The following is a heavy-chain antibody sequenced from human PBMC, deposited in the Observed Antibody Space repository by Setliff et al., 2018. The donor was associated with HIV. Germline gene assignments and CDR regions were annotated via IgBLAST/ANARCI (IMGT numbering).Heavy chain of an antibody. CDR1: GASISSNRYS. J-gene: IGHJ6*02. Sequence: SETLSLTCSVSGASISSNRYSGGWIRQPPGKGLEWIGYIYYSGRTNYNHSLKSRVNRSVATSKNQFSLKLNSVTTEDTAVYYCARSSTSSGYYGVTGYGMDVWGQGTTVTVSS. CDR3: ARSSTSSGYYGVTGYGMDV. V-gene: IGHV4-61*05. CDR2: IYYSGRT. D-gene: IGHD3-22*01.